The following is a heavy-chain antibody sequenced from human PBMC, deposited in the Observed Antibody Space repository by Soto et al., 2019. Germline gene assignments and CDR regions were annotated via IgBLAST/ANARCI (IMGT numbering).Heavy chain of an antibody. CDR3: ARTYCDSYAGVRDYGMDV. D-gene: IGHD3-22*01. CDR2: ISSDGSNK. Sequence: QMQLVESGGGVVQPGRSLRLYCAASGFTFSSYAMHWVRQAPGKGLEGGAVISSDGSNKDYADSVKGRFTISRDNSKNTMYLQMNSLRAEDTAVYYCARTYCDSYAGVRDYGMDVWGQGTTVTVSS. V-gene: IGHV3-30-3*01. CDR1: GFTFSSYA. J-gene: IGHJ6*02.